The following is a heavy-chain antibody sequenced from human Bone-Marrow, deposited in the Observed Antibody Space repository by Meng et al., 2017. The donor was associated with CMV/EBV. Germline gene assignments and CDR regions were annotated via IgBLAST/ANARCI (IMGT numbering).Heavy chain of an antibody. V-gene: IGHV1-18*04. CDR1: GYTFTGYY. Sequence: ASVKVSCKASGYTFTGYYMHWVRQAPGQGLEWMGWISAYNGNTNYAQKLQGRVNMTTDTSTSTAYMELRSLRSDDTALYYCARVGSSSWGGPWNWFDPWGQGTLVTVSS. J-gene: IGHJ5*02. CDR2: ISAYNGNT. D-gene: IGHD6-13*01. CDR3: ARVGSSSWGGPWNWFDP.